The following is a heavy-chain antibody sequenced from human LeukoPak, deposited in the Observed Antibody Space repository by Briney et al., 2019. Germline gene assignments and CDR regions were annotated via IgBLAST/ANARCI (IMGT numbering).Heavy chain of an antibody. J-gene: IGHJ4*02. CDR2: IYTSGST. D-gene: IGHD3-9*01. CDR3: ARDYDVLTGYPQPYFDY. CDR1: GGSICSGSYY. Sequence: PSDTLSLTCTVSGGSICSGSYYWRWLRQPAGRGLEGIGRIYTSGSTNYNPSLQSRVTISVDTSKNQCSLKLSSVTAADTAVYYCARDYDVLTGYPQPYFDYWGQGTLVTVSS. V-gene: IGHV4-61*02.